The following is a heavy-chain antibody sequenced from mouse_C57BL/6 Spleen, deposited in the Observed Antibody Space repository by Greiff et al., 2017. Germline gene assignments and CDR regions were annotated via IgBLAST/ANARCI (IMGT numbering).Heavy chain of an antibody. Sequence: QVQLQQPGTELVKPGASVKLSCKASGYTFTSYWMHWVKQRPGQGLEWIGNIYPCNGGTNYNEKFKSKATLTVDKSSSTASMQLSSLTSEDSAVYYCAREQLWYGSYFDGWGKGTTLTVSS. V-gene: IGHV1-53*01. CDR2: IYPCNGGT. CDR1: GYTFTSYW. CDR3: AREQLWYGSYFDG. J-gene: IGHJ2*01. D-gene: IGHD2-14*01.